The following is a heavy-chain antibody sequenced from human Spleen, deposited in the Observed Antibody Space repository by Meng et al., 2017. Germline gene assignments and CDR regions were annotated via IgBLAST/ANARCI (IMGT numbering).Heavy chain of an antibody. Sequence: VAAGPSGVEVQKPGSSVKVPCKALGGTFSSYAISWVRQAPGQGLEWMGGIIPVYGTTSYAQKFKGRVMITADKPTSTVYMELSRLRSEDTAVYYCARDMDGRNSAFRNIGYYFDYWGQGTLVTVFS. CDR1: GGTFSSYA. D-gene: IGHD2/OR15-2a*01. J-gene: IGHJ4*02. CDR3: ARDMDGRNSAFRNIGYYFDY. CDR2: IIPVYGTT. V-gene: IGHV1-69*06.